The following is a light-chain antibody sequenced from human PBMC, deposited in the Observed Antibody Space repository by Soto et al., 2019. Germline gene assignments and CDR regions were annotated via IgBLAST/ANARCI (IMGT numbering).Light chain of an antibody. Sequence: QSVLAQPASVSGSPGQSITISCTGTSSDVGGYNYVSWYQQHPGKAPKLMIYDASNRPSGVSNRFSGCKSGNTASLTISGLQAEDEADYFCSSYTSSGTYVFGTGTKLTVL. V-gene: IGLV2-14*01. CDR1: SSDVGGYNY. CDR3: SSYTSSGTYV. J-gene: IGLJ1*01. CDR2: DAS.